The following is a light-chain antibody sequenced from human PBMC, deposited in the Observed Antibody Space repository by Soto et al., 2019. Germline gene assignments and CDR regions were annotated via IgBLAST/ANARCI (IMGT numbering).Light chain of an antibody. CDR3: QQYGSSPSWT. J-gene: IGKJ1*01. CDR2: DAS. CDR1: QSVSGSF. Sequence: EIVLTQSPGSLSLSPGERATLSCRASQSVSGSFLAWYQHKPGQAPRLLIYDASTRLTGIPDRFSGSGSGTDFTLTISRLEPEDFAVYYCQQYGSSPSWTFGQGTKVDIK. V-gene: IGKV3-20*01.